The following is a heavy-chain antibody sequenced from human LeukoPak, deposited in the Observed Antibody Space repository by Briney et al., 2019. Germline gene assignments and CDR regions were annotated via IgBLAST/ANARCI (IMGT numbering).Heavy chain of an antibody. CDR2: ISYDGSNK. D-gene: IGHD6-13*01. CDR3: ARVGYSSSWFFDY. J-gene: IGHJ4*02. V-gene: IGHV3-30*03. CDR1: GFTFSSYG. Sequence: GGSQRLSCAASGFTFSSYGMHWVRQAPGKGLEWVAVISYDGSNKYYADSVKGRFTISRDNSKNTLYLQMNSLRAEDTAVYYCARVGYSSSWFFDYWGQGALVTVSS.